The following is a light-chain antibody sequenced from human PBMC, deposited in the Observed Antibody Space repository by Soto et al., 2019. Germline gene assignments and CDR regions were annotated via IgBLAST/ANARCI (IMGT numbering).Light chain of an antibody. Sequence: EIVLTQSPATLSLSPGERATLSCRASQSVSSYLAWYQQKPGQAPRLLIYDASNRATGIPARFSGSGSGTDFTLTISSLEPEDFAVYYCQQRSNWPPVFTLGPGTKVDIK. CDR1: QSVSSY. CDR3: QQRSNWPPVFT. CDR2: DAS. V-gene: IGKV3-11*01. J-gene: IGKJ3*01.